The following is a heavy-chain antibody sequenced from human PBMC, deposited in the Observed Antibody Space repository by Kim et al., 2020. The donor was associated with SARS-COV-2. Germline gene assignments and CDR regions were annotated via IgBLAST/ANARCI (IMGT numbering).Heavy chain of an antibody. Sequence: NYAQKCQGRVTITADESTSTAYMELSSLRSEDTAVYYCASRIAAAGTLGGWGQGTLVTVSS. V-gene: IGHV1-69*01. D-gene: IGHD6-13*01. J-gene: IGHJ4*02. CDR3: ASRIAAAGTLGG.